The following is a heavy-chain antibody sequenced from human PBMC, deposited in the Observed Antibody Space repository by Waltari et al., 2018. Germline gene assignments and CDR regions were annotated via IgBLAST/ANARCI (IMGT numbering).Heavy chain of an antibody. D-gene: IGHD2-2*01. Sequence: QVQLVQSGAEVKKPGSSVKVSCKASGGTFSSYAISWVRQAPGQGLEWMGGIIPIFGTANYAQKFQGRVTITADESTSTAYMELSSLRSEDTAVYYCARGGRYCSSTSCYPFDYWGQGTLVTVSS. CDR2: IIPIFGTA. J-gene: IGHJ4*02. V-gene: IGHV1-69*12. CDR3: ARGGRYCSSTSCYPFDY. CDR1: GGTFSSYA.